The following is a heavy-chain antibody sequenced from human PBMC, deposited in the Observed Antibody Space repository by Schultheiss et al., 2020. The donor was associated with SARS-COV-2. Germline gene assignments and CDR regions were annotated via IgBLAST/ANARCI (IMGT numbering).Heavy chain of an antibody. CDR2: IDWDDDK. CDR1: GFSLSTSGVG. V-gene: IGHV2-70*12. Sequence: SGPTLVKPTQTLTLTCTFSGFSLSTSGVGVGWIRQPPGKALEWLARIDWDDDKYYSTSLKTRLTISKDTSKNQVVLTMTNMDPVDTATYYCARLSPYYYYSSGLRPAFDICGQRTMVTVSS. J-gene: IGHJ3*02. D-gene: IGHD3-22*01. CDR3: ARLSPYYYYSSGLRPAFDI.